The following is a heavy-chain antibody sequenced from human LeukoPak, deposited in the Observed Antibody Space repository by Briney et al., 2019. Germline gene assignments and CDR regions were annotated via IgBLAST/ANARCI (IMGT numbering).Heavy chain of an antibody. D-gene: IGHD1-14*01. V-gene: IGHV1-2*06. J-gene: IGHJ4*02. CDR1: GGTFSSYA. CDR3: AKAKPQGSDRDFDY. Sequence: ASVKVSCTASGGTFSSYAISWVRQAPGQGLEWMGRINPNSGDTNYAQKFQGRVTMTGDTSITTAYMELNSLRSDDTAVYYCAKAKPQGSDRDFDYWGQGTLVTVSS. CDR2: INPNSGDT.